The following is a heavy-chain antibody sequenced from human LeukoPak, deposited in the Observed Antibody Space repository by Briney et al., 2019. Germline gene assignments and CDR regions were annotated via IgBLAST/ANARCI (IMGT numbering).Heavy chain of an antibody. CDR3: AKGSSYYGSGSHFDY. CDR2: ISGSGGIT. V-gene: IGHV3-23*01. CDR1: GFTFSSYA. D-gene: IGHD3-10*01. J-gene: IGHJ4*02. Sequence: AGGSLRLSCAAPGFTFSSYAMNWVRQAPGKGLEWVSAISGSGGITYYADSVRARFTISRDTSTNTLYLQMNSLRAEDTAVYYCAKGSSYYGSGSHFDYWGQGTLVTVSS.